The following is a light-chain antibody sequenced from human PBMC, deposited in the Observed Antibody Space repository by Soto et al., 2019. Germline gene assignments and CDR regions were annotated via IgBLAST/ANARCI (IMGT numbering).Light chain of an antibody. V-gene: IGKV3-20*01. CDR3: QQYGGSPPYS. CDR1: QTVSNTY. CDR2: GAS. Sequence: EIVLTQSPGTLSLSPGERATLSCRASQTVSNTYLAWYRQKPGQTPRLLIYGASSRATGVPDRFSGSGSGTALTLTISRLEPEDFAVYYCQQYGGSPPYSFGQGTKLEIK. J-gene: IGKJ2*01.